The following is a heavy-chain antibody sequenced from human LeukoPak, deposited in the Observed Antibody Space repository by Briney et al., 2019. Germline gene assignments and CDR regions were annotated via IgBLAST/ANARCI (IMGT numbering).Heavy chain of an antibody. Sequence: GASAKVSCKASGYTFTGYYMHWVRQAPGQGLEWMGWINPNSGGTNYAQKFQGRVTMTRDTSISTAYMELSRLRSDDTAVYYCARWGYYYDSSGYYRRSNYFDYWDQGTLVTVSS. CDR1: GYTFTGYY. J-gene: IGHJ4*02. CDR3: ARWGYYYDSSGYYRRSNYFDY. CDR2: INPNSGGT. D-gene: IGHD3-22*01. V-gene: IGHV1-2*02.